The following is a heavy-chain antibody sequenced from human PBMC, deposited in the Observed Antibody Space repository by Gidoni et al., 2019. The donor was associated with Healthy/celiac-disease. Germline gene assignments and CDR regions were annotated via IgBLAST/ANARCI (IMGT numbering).Heavy chain of an antibody. Sequence: QVQLVESGGGVVKPGRSLRLSCAASGFTFSSYAMHWVRQAPGTGLEWVAVISYDGSNKYYADSVKGRFTISRDNSKNTLYLQMNSLRAEDTAVYYCARDWGYCTNGVCYPGAFDIWGQGTMVTVSS. CDR3: ARDWGYCTNGVCYPGAFDI. V-gene: IGHV3-30-3*01. D-gene: IGHD2-8*01. CDR1: GFTFSSYA. CDR2: ISYDGSNK. J-gene: IGHJ3*02.